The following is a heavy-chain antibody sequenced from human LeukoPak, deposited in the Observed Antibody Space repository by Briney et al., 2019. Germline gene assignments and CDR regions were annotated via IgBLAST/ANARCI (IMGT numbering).Heavy chain of an antibody. CDR2: IYPGDSDT. D-gene: IGHD3-22*01. Sequence: GESLKISCKGSGYSFTSYWIGWVRQVPGKGLEYMGIIYPGDSDTRYSPSFQGQVTISVDKSISTAYLQWSSLKASDTAMYYCARRPLRSSGYYFDYWGQGTLVTVSS. CDR3: ARRPLRSSGYYFDY. CDR1: GYSFTSYW. J-gene: IGHJ4*02. V-gene: IGHV5-51*01.